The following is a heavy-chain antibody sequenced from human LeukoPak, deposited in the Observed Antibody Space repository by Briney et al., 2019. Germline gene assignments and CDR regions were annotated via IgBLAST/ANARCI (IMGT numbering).Heavy chain of an antibody. V-gene: IGHV3-73*01. CDR1: GFTFSSYG. Sequence: GGSLILSCAAYGFTFSSYGMPWVPRASGKGLEWLGRIRSGGNSYATSNAASVKGRFTSSRDDSMNTPYLEMNSLRIEDTAVYYCTRQDPDVAEIPAASAEAYYYGMDVWGQGTTVTVSS. J-gene: IGHJ6*02. CDR3: TRQDPDVAEIPAASAEAYYYGMDV. CDR2: IRSGGNSYAT. D-gene: IGHD2-2*01.